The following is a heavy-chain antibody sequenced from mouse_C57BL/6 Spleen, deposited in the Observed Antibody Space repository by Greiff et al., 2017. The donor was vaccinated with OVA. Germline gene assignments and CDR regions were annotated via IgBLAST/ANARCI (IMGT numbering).Heavy chain of an antibody. J-gene: IGHJ1*03. CDR2: ISNGGGST. V-gene: IGHV5-12*01. CDR3: ARHRGSSWYFDV. D-gene: IGHD1-1*01. CDR1: GFTFSDYY. Sequence: EVMLVESGGGLVQPGGSLKLSCAASGFTFSDYYMYWVRQTPEKRLEWVAYISNGGGSTYYPDTVKGRFTISRDNAKNTLYLQMSRLKSEDTAMYYCARHRGSSWYFDVWGTGTTVTVSS.